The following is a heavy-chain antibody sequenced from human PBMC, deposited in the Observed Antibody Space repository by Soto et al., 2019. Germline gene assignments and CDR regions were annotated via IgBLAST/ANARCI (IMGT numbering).Heavy chain of an antibody. CDR3: ASTLGGRWGSYPGGSLDY. CDR2: IIPIFGTA. CDR1: GGTFSSYA. D-gene: IGHD3-16*01. Sequence: QVQLVQSGAEVKKPGSSVKVSCKASGGTFSSYAISWVRQAPGQGLEWMGGIIPIFGTANYAQKFQGRVTITADKSTSTAYMELSSLRSEDTAVYYCASTLGGRWGSYPGGSLDYWGQGTLVTVSS. J-gene: IGHJ4*02. V-gene: IGHV1-69*06.